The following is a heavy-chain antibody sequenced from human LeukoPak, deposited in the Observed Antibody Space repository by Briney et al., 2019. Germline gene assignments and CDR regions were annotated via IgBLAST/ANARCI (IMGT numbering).Heavy chain of an antibody. CDR1: GGSIRSSNW. Sequence: SETLSLTCAVSGGSIRSSNWWRWVRQPPGKGLEWIGEIYHSGSTNYNPSLKRRLTISVDKSENHFSLKLSSVTAADTAVYYCARPSLDYGGIDAFDFWGQGTLVTVSS. CDR3: ARPSLDYGGIDAFDF. D-gene: IGHD4-23*01. CDR2: IYHSGST. V-gene: IGHV4-4*02. J-gene: IGHJ3*01.